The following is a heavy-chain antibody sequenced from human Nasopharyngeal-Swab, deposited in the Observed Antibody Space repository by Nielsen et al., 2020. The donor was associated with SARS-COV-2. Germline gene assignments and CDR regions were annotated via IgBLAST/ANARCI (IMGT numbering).Heavy chain of an antibody. J-gene: IGHJ3*01. Sequence: ASVKVSCKTSGYSFSNYAINWVRQAPGQGFEWMGWININTGIPTYVQGFTGRFVFSLDTAVSTAFLQINSLKSEDTGLYYCAREVGDAFDVWGQGTMVTVSS. CDR1: GYSFSNYA. CDR3: AREVGDAFDV. CDR2: ININTGIP. V-gene: IGHV7-4-1*02.